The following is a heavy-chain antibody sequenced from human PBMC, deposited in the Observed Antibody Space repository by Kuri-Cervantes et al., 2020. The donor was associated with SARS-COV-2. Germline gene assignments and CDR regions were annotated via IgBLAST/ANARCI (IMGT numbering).Heavy chain of an antibody. CDR3: ARVGVVIAIPDY. CDR1: GGSISSSSYY. V-gene: IGHV4-39*07. Sequence: SETLSLTCTVSGGSISSSSYYWGWIRQPPGKGLEWIGSIYYSGSTYYNPSLKSRVTISVDTSKNQFSLKLSSVTVADTAVYYCARVGVVIAIPDYWGQGTLVTVSS. CDR2: IYYSGST. J-gene: IGHJ4*02. D-gene: IGHD2-21*01.